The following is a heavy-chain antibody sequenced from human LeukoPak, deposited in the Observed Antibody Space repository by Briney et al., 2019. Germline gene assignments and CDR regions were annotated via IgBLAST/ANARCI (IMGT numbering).Heavy chain of an antibody. CDR2: IIGIGGST. J-gene: IGHJ4*02. D-gene: IGHD4-17*01. CDR3: AKDLWWAHHDYGDTPPLGY. CDR1: GFTFSSYA. V-gene: IGHV3-23*01. Sequence: GGSLRLSCAASGFTFSSYAMSWVRQAPGKGLEWVSAIIGIGGSTYYADSVKGRFTISRDNSKNTLYLQMNSLRAEDTAVYYCAKDLWWAHHDYGDTPPLGYWGQGTLVTVSS.